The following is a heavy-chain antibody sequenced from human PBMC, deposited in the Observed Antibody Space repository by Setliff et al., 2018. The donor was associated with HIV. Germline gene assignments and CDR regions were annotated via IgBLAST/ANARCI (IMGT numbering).Heavy chain of an antibody. CDR3: ARRPIKGYGPFDS. J-gene: IGHJ4*02. CDR1: RGSISSGTYY. Sequence: SETLSLTCTVSRGSISSGTYYWTWIRQPPGKGLEWNGSIFSDGATYYNPSLSSRVTISWDTSRNQFSLKLTSVTAADTAVYYCARRPIKGYGPFDSWGPGTLVT. CDR2: IFSDGAT. V-gene: IGHV4-39*01. D-gene: IGHD2-15*01.